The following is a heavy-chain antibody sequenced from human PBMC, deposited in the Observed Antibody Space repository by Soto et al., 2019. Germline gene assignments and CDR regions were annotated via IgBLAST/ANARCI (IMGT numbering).Heavy chain of an antibody. D-gene: IGHD2-15*01. Sequence: ASVKVSCKASGYTFTSYDINWVRQATGQGLEWMGWMNPNSGNTGYAQKFQGRVTMTRNTSISTAYMELSSLRSEDTAVYYCARVKLGGYCSGGSCEGTHPYYYYYYMDVWGKGTTVTVSS. CDR2: MNPNSGNT. CDR3: ARVKLGGYCSGGSCEGTHPYYYYYYMDV. CDR1: GYTFTSYD. V-gene: IGHV1-8*01. J-gene: IGHJ6*03.